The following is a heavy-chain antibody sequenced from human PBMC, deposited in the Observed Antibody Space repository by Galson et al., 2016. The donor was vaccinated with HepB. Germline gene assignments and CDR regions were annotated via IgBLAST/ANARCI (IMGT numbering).Heavy chain of an antibody. CDR1: GFSLRSSGMC. J-gene: IGHJ6*01. V-gene: IGHV2-70*01. Sequence: PALVKPPQTLTLTCTFSGFSLRSSGMCVNWIRQPPGGALEWLALIDWDDDEFYSTSLKTRLTISKDTSKSQVFLTMTNMDPVDTATYYCARCNPDYYYGMDVWGQGATVTVSS. CDR3: ARCNPDYYYGMDV. CDR2: IDWDDDE.